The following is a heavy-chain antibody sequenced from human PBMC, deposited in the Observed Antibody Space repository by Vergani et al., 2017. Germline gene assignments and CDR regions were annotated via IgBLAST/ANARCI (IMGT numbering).Heavy chain of an antibody. CDR2: IIPIFGTA. Sequence: QVQLVQSGAEVKKPGSSVKVSCKASGGTFSSYAISWVRQAPGQGLEWMGGIIPIFGTANYARKFQGRVTITADESTSTAYMELSSLRSEDTAVYYCARSEYSSSLISGYYYCMDVWGQGTTVTVSS. CDR3: ARSEYSSSLISGYYYCMDV. D-gene: IGHD6-6*01. J-gene: IGHJ6*02. CDR1: GGTFSSYA. V-gene: IGHV1-69*01.